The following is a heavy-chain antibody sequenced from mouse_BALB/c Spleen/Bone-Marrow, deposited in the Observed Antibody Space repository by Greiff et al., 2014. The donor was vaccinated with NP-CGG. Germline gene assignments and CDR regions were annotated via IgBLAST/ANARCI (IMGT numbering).Heavy chain of an antibody. CDR1: GYSITSGYS. Sequence: VQLKESGPDLVKPSQSLSLTCTVTGYSITSGYSWHWIRQLPGNKLEWMGYIHYSGTTNYNPSLKSRISITRDTSKNQFFLQLNSVTTEDTATYYCARRNGNYYFDYWGQGTTLTVSS. CDR3: ARRNGNYYFDY. D-gene: IGHD2-1*01. V-gene: IGHV3-1*02. CDR2: IHYSGTT. J-gene: IGHJ2*01.